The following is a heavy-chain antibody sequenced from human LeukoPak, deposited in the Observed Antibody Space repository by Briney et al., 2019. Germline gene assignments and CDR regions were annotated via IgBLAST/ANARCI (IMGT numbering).Heavy chain of an antibody. CDR2: INPNSGGT. CDR3: ARVGSVAAAGTGGVY. J-gene: IGHJ4*02. V-gene: IGHV1-2*02. CDR1: GYTFTGYY. Sequence: ASVKVSCKASGYTFTGYYMHWVRQAPGQGLEWMGWINPNSGGTNYAQKFEGGVTMTRDTSISTAYMELSRLRSDDTAVYYCARVGSVAAAGTGGVYWGQGTLVTVSS. D-gene: IGHD6-13*01.